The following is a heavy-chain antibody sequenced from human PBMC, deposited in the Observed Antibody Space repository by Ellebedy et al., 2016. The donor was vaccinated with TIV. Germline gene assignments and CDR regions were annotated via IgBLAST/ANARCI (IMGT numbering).Heavy chain of an antibody. CDR2: IIPIFGTA. V-gene: IGHV1-69*13. J-gene: IGHJ4*02. Sequence: SVKVSCKASGGIFRSYAISWVRQAPGQGLEWMGGIIPIFGTANYAQKFQGRVTITADDFTNTAYMELSSLRSGDTAVYFCAKRRGYNYGDFESWGQGTLVTVSS. CDR3: AKRRGYNYGDFES. CDR1: GGIFRSYA. D-gene: IGHD5-18*01.